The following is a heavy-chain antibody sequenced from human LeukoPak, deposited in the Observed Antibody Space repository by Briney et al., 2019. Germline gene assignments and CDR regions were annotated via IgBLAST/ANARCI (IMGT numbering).Heavy chain of an antibody. D-gene: IGHD3-10*01. CDR1: GFIVSGKY. J-gene: IGHJ4*02. V-gene: IGHV3-66*01. Sequence: PGGSLRLSCAASGFIVSGKYMSWVRQAPGKGLEWVSFIFNGGSTYYADCVKGRFTISTDNSKNMLYLQMNSLRAEDSGVYYCARGLFASGSYYNFFDYWAQGTLVTVSS. CDR3: ARGLFASGSYYNFFDY. CDR2: IFNGGST.